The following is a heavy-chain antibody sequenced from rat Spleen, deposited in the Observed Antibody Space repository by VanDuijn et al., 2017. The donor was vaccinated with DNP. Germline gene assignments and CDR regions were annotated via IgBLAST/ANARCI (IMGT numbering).Heavy chain of an antibody. CDR1: GFTISGFP. Sequence: EVQLVESGGGLVQPGRSMKLSCAASGFTISGFPMAWVRQAPSRGLEWVATISSSGGNTYYRDSVKGRFTISRDIAKSTLYLQMNSLRSEDTATYYCARPDYWGQGVMVTVSS. CDR3: ARPDY. J-gene: IGHJ2*01. CDR2: ISSSGGNT. V-gene: IGHV5-46*01.